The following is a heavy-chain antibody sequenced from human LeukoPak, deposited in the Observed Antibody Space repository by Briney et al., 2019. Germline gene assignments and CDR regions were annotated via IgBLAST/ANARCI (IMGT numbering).Heavy chain of an antibody. V-gene: IGHV3-23*01. CDR3: ARGRGYSYGSDY. D-gene: IGHD5-18*01. Sequence: GGSLRLSCAASGFTFSSFAMSWVRQAPGKGLEWVSVISGSGGNTYYADSVKGRFTISRDNAKKSLYLQMNSLRAEDTAVYYCARGRGYSYGSDYWGQGTLVTVSS. CDR1: GFTFSSFA. CDR2: ISGSGGNT. J-gene: IGHJ4*02.